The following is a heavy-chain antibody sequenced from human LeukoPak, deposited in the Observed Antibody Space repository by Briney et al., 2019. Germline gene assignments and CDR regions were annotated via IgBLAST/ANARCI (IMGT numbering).Heavy chain of an antibody. V-gene: IGHV3-21*01. D-gene: IGHD3-22*01. CDR3: ARDPQSYSSGYSGY. CDR2: ISSSSSYI. J-gene: IGHJ4*02. Sequence: GGSLRLSCAASGFTFSSYSMNWVRQAPGKGLEWVSSISSSSSYIYYADSVKGRFTISRDNAKNSLYLQMNSLRAEDTAVYYCARDPQSYSSGYSGYWGQGTLVTVSS. CDR1: GFTFSSYS.